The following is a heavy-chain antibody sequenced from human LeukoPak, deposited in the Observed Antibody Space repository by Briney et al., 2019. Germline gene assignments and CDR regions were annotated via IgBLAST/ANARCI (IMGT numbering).Heavy chain of an antibody. CDR1: GFTFSSYS. D-gene: IGHD6-13*01. CDR2: ISSSSSYI. V-gene: IGHV3-21*01. CDR3: AIAAAGYYFDY. Sequence: AGGSLRLSCAASGFTFSSYSMNWVRQAPGKGLEWVSSISSSSSYIYYADSVKGRFTIARDNAKNSLYLQMNSLRAEDTAVYHCAIAAAGYYFDYWGQGTLVTVSS. J-gene: IGHJ4*02.